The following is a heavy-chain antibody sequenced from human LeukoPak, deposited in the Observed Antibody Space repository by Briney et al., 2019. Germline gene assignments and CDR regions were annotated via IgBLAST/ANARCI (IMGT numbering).Heavy chain of an antibody. V-gene: IGHV1-2*02. CDR1: GYTFTAYY. J-gene: IGHJ6*03. CDR2: INPNSGGT. CDR3: ARGDGSGWYVDYYYYMDV. Sequence: ASVKVSCKASGYTFTAYYMHWVRQAPGQGLEWMGWINPNSGGTNYAQKFQGRVTMTRDTSISTAYMELSRLRSDDTAVYYCARGDGSGWYVDYYYYMDVWGKGTTVTISS. D-gene: IGHD6-19*01.